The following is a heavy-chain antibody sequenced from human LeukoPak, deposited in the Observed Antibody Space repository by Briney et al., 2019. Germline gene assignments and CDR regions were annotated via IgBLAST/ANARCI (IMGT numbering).Heavy chain of an antibody. CDR1: GYTFTSYA. V-gene: IGHV7-4-1*02. CDR2: INTNTGNP. D-gene: IGHD6-13*01. Sequence: ASVKVSCKASGYTFTSYAMNWVRQAPGQGLEWMGWINTNTGNPTYAQGFTGRFVFSLDTSVSTAYLQISSLKAEDTAVYYCARDSGWQQLAVGWFDPWGQGTLVTVSS. J-gene: IGHJ5*02. CDR3: ARDSGWQQLAVGWFDP.